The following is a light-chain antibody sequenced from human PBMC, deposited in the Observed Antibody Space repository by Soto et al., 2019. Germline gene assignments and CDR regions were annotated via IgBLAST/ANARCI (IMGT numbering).Light chain of an antibody. CDR3: QQYNNWLGT. V-gene: IGKV3-15*01. CDR2: GAS. Sequence: EIVMTQSPATVSLSPCDRATLSCRASQSVSSNLAWYQQKPGQAPRLLIYGASTRATGIPARFSGSGSGTEFTLTISSLQSEDFAVYYCQQYNNWLGTFGGGTKVDIK. CDR1: QSVSSN. J-gene: IGKJ4*01.